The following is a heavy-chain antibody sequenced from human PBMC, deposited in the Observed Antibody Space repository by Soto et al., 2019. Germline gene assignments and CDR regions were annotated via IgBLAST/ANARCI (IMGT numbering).Heavy chain of an antibody. J-gene: IGHJ4*02. V-gene: IGHV3-48*03. Sequence: PGGSLRLSCAASGFTFSSYEMNWVRQAPGKGLEWVSYISSSGSTIYYADSVKGRFTISRDNAKNSLYLQMNSLRAEDTAVYYCARDRAAVEGAGPYYFDYWGQGTLVTVSS. CDR3: ARDRAAVEGAGPYYFDY. CDR1: GFTFSSYE. CDR2: ISSSGSTI. D-gene: IGHD6-13*01.